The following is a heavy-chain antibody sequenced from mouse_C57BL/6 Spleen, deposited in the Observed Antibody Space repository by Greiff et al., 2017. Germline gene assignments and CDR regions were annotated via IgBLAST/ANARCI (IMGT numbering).Heavy chain of an antibody. V-gene: IGHV14-2*01. D-gene: IGHD2-3*01. CDR3: AFGIYDGYEGFAY. CDR1: GFNIKDYY. J-gene: IGHJ3*01. CDR2: IDPEDGET. Sequence: VQLQQSGAELVKPGASVKLSCTASGFNIKDYYMHWVKQRTEQGLEWIGRIDPEDGETKSAPKFQGKATITADTSSNTAYLQLSSLTSEDTAVYYCAFGIYDGYEGFAYWGQGTLVTVSA.